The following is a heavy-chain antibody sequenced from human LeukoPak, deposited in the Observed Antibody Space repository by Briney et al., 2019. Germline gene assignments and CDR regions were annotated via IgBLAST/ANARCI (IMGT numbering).Heavy chain of an antibody. J-gene: IGHJ4*02. CDR2: ISYDGSNK. D-gene: IGHD6-19*01. Sequence: GGSLSLSCAASGFTLSSYVMHWVRQAPGKGLEWVAFISYDGSNKYYADSVKGRFTISRDNSKNMLYLQMNSLRAEDTAVYYCATGSGWYSPDYWGQGTLVTVSS. V-gene: IGHV3-30*01. CDR1: GFTLSSYV. CDR3: ATGSGWYSPDY.